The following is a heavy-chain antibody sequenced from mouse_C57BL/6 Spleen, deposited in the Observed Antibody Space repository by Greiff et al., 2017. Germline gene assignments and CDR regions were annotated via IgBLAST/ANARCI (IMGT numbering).Heavy chain of an antibody. CDR1: GYTFTSYW. CDR2: IDPSDSYT. V-gene: IGHV1-50*01. J-gene: IGHJ1*03. CDR3: ATSTRYFDV. Sequence: QVQLQQSGAELVKPGASVKLSCKASGYTFTSYWMQWVKQRPGQGLEWIGEIDPSDSYTNYNQKFKGKATLTVDTSSSTAYMQISGLTSADSACYFCATSTRYFDVWGTGTTVTVSS.